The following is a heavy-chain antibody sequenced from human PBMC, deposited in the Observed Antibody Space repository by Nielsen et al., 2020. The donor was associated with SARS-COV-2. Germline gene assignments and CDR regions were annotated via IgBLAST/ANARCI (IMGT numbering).Heavy chain of an antibody. D-gene: IGHD1-1*01. J-gene: IGHJ4*02. CDR1: GYSISSGYY. CDR3: ARQSRTGTATRY. V-gene: IGHV4-38-2*02. Sequence: SETLSLTCTVSGYSISSGYYWGWIRQPPGKGLEWIGSIYYSGSTYYNPSLKSRVTISVDTSKNQFSLKLSSVTAADTAVYYCARQSRTGTATRYWGQGTLVTVSS. CDR2: IYYSGST.